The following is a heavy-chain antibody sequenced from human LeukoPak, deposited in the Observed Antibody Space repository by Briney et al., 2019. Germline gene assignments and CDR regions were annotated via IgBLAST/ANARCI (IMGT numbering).Heavy chain of an antibody. CDR1: GGSISSGGYY. CDR2: IYYSGST. D-gene: IGHD3-22*01. Sequence: SETLSLTCTVSGGSISSGGYYWSWIRQHPGKGLEWIGYIYYSGSTYYNPSLKSRVTISVDTSKNQFSLRLSSVTAADTAVYYCARVLSGSNFDYWGQGTLVTVSS. V-gene: IGHV4-31*03. J-gene: IGHJ4*02. CDR3: ARVLSGSNFDY.